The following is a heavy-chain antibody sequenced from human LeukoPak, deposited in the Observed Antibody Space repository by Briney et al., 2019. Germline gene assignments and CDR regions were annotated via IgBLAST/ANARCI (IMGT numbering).Heavy chain of an antibody. Sequence: PGGSLRLSCAASGFTFSSYAMHWVRQAPGKGLEWVAVISYDGSNKYYADSVKGRFTISRDNSKNTLYLQMNSLRAEDTAVYYCARDEDLDYYFDYWGQGTLVTVSS. J-gene: IGHJ4*02. CDR2: ISYDGSNK. CDR3: ARDEDLDYYFDY. V-gene: IGHV3-30-3*01. CDR1: GFTFSSYA. D-gene: IGHD3/OR15-3a*01.